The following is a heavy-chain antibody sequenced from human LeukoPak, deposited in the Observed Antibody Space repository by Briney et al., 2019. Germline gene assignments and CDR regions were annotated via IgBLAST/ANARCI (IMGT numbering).Heavy chain of an antibody. J-gene: IGHJ4*02. D-gene: IGHD3-22*01. V-gene: IGHV1-69*05. CDR1: GGTFSSYA. Sequence: SVRVSCKASGGTFSSYAISWVRQAPGQGLEWMGMSIPMFGTANYAQKFQGRVTITTDETTSTAYMELSSLRSEDTAVYYCASSKYYYDSSGYYYFDYWGQGTLVTVSS. CDR2: SIPMFGTA. CDR3: ASSKYYYDSSGYYYFDY.